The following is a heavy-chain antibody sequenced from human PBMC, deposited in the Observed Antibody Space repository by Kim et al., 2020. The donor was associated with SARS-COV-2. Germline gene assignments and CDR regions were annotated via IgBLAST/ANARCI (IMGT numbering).Heavy chain of an antibody. D-gene: IGHD3-10*01. CDR1: GFTFSRNG. J-gene: IGHJ3*02. Sequence: GGSLRLSCAASGFTFSRNGMHWVRQAPGKGLEWVGFISHDEGDKYYVDSVKGRFTISRDNSKNTLYLQMNSLRAEDTAVYYCAKEGFGDSDAFDMWDQGTMVTVSS. V-gene: IGHV3-30*18. CDR3: AKEGFGDSDAFDM. CDR2: ISHDEGDK.